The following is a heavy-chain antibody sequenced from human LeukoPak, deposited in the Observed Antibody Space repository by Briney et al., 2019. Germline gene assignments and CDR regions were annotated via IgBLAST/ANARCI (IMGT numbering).Heavy chain of an antibody. V-gene: IGHV4-30-4*01. J-gene: IGHJ4*02. CDR1: GGSISSGDYY. Sequence: SQTLSLTCTVSGGSISSGDYYWSWIRQPPGKGLEWIGYIYYSGSTYYNPSLKSRVTISVDTSKSQFSLKLTSVTAADTAVYYCARGGTAALDYWGQGTLVTVSS. CDR2: IYYSGST. D-gene: IGHD2-2*01. CDR3: ARGGTAALDY.